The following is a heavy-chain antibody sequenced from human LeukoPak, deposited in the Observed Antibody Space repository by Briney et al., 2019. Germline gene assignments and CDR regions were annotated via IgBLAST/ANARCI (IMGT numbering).Heavy chain of an antibody. D-gene: IGHD5-18*01. Sequence: GGSLRLSCAASGFTFDDYAMHWVRQAPGKGLEWVSGISWNSGSIGYADSVKGRFTISRDNAKNSLYLQMNSLRAEDTALYYCAKDKLRKGTAMALAHAFDIWGQGTMVTVSS. CDR1: GFTFDDYA. J-gene: IGHJ3*02. CDR3: AKDKLRKGTAMALAHAFDI. V-gene: IGHV3-9*01. CDR2: ISWNSGSI.